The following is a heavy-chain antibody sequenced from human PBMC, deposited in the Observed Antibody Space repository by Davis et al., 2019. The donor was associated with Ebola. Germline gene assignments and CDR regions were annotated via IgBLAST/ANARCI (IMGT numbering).Heavy chain of an antibody. CDR2: INHSGST. V-gene: IGHV4-34*01. CDR1: GGSFSGYY. Sequence: PSETLSLTCAVYGGSFSGYYWSWIRQPPGKGLEWIGEINHSGSTNYNPSLKSRVTISVDTSKNQFSLKLSSVTAADTAVYYCARGGIAAAFDYWGQGTQVTVSS. D-gene: IGHD6-13*01. J-gene: IGHJ4*02. CDR3: ARGGIAAAFDY.